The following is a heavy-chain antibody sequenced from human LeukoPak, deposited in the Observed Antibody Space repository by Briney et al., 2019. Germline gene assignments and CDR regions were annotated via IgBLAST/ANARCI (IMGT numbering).Heavy chain of an antibody. Sequence: PGGSLRLSCAASGFTFSNHGMNWVRQAPGKGLEWVSGISPSADIKYYADSVKGRFTISRDNSKNTLYLQMNSLRAEDTAVYYCAREYSSGWYNWFDPWGQGTLVTVSS. CDR3: AREYSSGWYNWFDP. CDR1: GFTFSNHG. D-gene: IGHD6-19*01. V-gene: IGHV3-23*01. J-gene: IGHJ5*02. CDR2: ISPSADIK.